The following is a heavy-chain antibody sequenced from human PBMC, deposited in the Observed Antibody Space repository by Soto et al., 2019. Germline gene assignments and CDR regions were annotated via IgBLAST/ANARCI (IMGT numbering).Heavy chain of an antibody. CDR1: GFTFDDYA. CDR2: ISWNSGSI. V-gene: IGHV3-9*01. CDR3: AKDLAYCSSTPTCYYYGTDV. J-gene: IGHJ6*02. Sequence: PGGSLRLSCAASGFTFDDYAMHWVRQAPGKGLEWVSGISWNSGSIGYADSVKGRFTISRDNAKNSLYLQMNSLRAEDTALYYCAKDLAYCSSTPTCYYYGTDVWGQGTTVTVS. D-gene: IGHD2-2*01.